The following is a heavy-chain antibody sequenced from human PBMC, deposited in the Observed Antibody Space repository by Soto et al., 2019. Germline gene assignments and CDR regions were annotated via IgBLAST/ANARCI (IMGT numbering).Heavy chain of an antibody. Sequence: QVRLVQSGAEVKKPGASVKVSCKASGYTFTGYYIHWVRQAPGQGLEWMGSISPHSGGPNYAQRFQGRVTMTRDTSMAKVYMEMSGLTSDYTAVYSCAREEQTGANYNLDYWGQGTLVTVSS. CDR1: GYTFTGYY. CDR3: AREEQTGANYNLDY. CDR2: ISPHSGGP. J-gene: IGHJ4*02. V-gene: IGHV1-2*02. D-gene: IGHD1-1*01.